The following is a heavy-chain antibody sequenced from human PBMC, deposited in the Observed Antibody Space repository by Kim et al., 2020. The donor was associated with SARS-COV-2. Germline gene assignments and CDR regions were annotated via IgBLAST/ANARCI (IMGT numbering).Heavy chain of an antibody. J-gene: IGHJ4*02. CDR2: INWNGGST. CDR1: GFTFDDYG. D-gene: IGHD6-19*01. Sequence: GGSLRLSCAASGFTFDDYGMSWVRQAPGKGLEWVSGINWNGGSTGYADSVKGRFTISRDNAKNSLYLQMNSLRAEDTALYHCARESYPKSDSGWYVIRKKRVYFDYWGQGTLVTVSS. V-gene: IGHV3-20*01. CDR3: ARESYPKSDSGWYVIRKKRVYFDY.